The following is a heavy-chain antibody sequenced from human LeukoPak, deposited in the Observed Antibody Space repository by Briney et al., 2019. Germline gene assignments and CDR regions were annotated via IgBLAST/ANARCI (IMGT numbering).Heavy chain of an antibody. Sequence: PGGSLRLSCVASGFTFSDYFMSWIRQAPGKGLEWLSFINSAGDNIYYADSVKGRFTISRDNAKNTLYLQMNSLRAEDTAVYYCARAPWYCSSTSCLFPYYFDYWGQGTLVTVSS. V-gene: IGHV3-11*01. CDR2: INSAGDNI. CDR1: GFTFSDYF. D-gene: IGHD2-2*01. J-gene: IGHJ4*02. CDR3: ARAPWYCSSTSCLFPYYFDY.